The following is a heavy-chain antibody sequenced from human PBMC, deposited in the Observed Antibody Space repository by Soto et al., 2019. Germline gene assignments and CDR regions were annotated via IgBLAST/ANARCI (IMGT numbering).Heavy chain of an antibody. J-gene: IGHJ4*02. CDR3: AKDQENGAYDTTRHTDY. D-gene: IGHD3-22*01. CDR2: ISYDGYSR. V-gene: IGHV3-30*18. CDR1: GLTFSNYG. Sequence: LRLSCAASGLTFSNYGMHWVRQAPGKGLEWVAVISYDGYSRSYADSVKGRSTISRDNSKDTLYLQMDSLRPEDTAVYYCAKDQENGAYDTTRHTDYWGQGTLVTVSS.